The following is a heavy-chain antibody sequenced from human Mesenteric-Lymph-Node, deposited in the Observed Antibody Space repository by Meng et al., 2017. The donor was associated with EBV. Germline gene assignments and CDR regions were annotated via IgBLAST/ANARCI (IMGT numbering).Heavy chain of an antibody. CDR2: IYWDDDK. D-gene: IGHD2-15*01. Sequence: LKGSGPTLIYATPTLTLTCYCSGFSLSTSGVGVGCIRQAQGKALEWLALIYWDDDKRYSPSLKIRLTITKDTSKLQVVLTMTNMDPVDTATYYCAHSGVVAQFDPWGQGTLVTVSS. CDR1: GFSLSTSGVG. CDR3: AHSGVVAQFDP. J-gene: IGHJ5*02. V-gene: IGHV2-5*02.